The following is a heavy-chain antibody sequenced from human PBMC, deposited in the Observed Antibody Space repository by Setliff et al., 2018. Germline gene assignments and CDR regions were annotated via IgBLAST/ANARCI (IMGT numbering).Heavy chain of an antibody. D-gene: IGHD3-10*01. V-gene: IGHV5-51*01. CDR1: GYSFSTCW. J-gene: IGHJ5*02. CDR2: IYPGDSIT. Sequence: GESLKISCKGSGYSFSTCWIGWVRQMPGKGLEWMGIIYPGDSITRYSPSFQGQVTISVDKSINTAYLQWSNLRASDTAIYYCARHPYYYGSGTYLDNNNRWFDPWGQGTRVTVSS. CDR3: ARHPYYYGSGTYLDNNNRWFDP.